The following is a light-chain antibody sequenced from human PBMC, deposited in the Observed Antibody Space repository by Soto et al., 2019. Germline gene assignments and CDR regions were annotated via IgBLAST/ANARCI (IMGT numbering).Light chain of an antibody. Sequence: IVLTQSPGTLSFSPGGRATLSCRASQRVSSSYLAWYQQKPGQAPRLLIYGASSRATGIPDRFSGSGSGTDFTLTISRLEPEDFAVYYCQQYGSAPRTFGQGTKV. V-gene: IGKV3-20*01. CDR2: GAS. CDR3: QQYGSAPRT. J-gene: IGKJ1*01. CDR1: QRVSSSY.